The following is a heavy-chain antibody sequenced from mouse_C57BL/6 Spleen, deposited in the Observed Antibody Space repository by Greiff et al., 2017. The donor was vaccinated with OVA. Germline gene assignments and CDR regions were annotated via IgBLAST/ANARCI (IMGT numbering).Heavy chain of an antibody. Sequence: EVQLHQSGPELVKPGASVKMSCKASGYTFTDYNMHWVKQSHGKSLEWIGYINPNNGGTSYNQKFKGKATLTVNKSSSTAYMELRSLTSEDSAVYYCAPYYSNYGGFAYWGQGTLVTVSA. D-gene: IGHD2-5*01. J-gene: IGHJ3*01. CDR2: INPNNGGT. CDR1: GYTFTDYN. V-gene: IGHV1-22*01. CDR3: APYYSNYGGFAY.